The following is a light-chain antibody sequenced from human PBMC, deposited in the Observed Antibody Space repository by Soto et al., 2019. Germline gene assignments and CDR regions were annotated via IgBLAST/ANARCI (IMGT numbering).Light chain of an antibody. CDR2: DAS. V-gene: IGKV3-11*01. J-gene: IGKJ1*01. CDR1: QSVSSY. Sequence: EIVLTQSPATLSLSPGERATLSCRASQSVSSYLAWYQQKPGQAPRLLIYDASNRATGIPARFSGSGSGTDFTLTISSLEAEDFAVYYCQQRSNSPQAFGQGTKVDIK. CDR3: QQRSNSPQA.